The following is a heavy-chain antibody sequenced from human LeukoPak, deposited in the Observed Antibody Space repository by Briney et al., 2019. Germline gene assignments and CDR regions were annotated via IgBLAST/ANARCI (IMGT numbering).Heavy chain of an antibody. CDR1: GYTFTSYD. CDR2: MNPNSGAT. D-gene: IGHD3-10*01. J-gene: IGHJ4*02. CDR3: ARGYYGSGSYVDY. V-gene: IGHV1-8*01. Sequence: ASVKVSCKSSGYTFTSYDINWVRQATGQGLEWMGWMNPNSGATGYAQKFQGRVTMTRNTSVSTAYMELSSLRSEDTAVYYCARGYYGSGSYVDYWGQGTLVTVSS.